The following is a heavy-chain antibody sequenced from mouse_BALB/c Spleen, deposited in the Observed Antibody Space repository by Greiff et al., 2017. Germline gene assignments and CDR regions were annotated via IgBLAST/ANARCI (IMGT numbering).Heavy chain of an antibody. CDR1: GYSITSDYA. V-gene: IGHV3-2*02. Sequence: VQLKESGPGLVKPSQSLSLTCTVTGYSITSDYAWNWIRQFPGNKLEWMGYISYSGSTSYNPSLKSRISITRDTSKNQFFLQLNSVTTEDTATYYCAYYGLYFDYWGQGTTLTVSS. CDR2: ISYSGST. D-gene: IGHD1-2*01. CDR3: AYYGLYFDY. J-gene: IGHJ2*01.